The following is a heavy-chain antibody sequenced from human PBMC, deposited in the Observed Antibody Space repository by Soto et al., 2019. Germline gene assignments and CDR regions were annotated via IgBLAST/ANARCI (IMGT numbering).Heavy chain of an antibody. J-gene: IGHJ6*02. V-gene: IGHV5-10-1*01. Sequence: PGESLKISCNGSGYSFTRYWISCVRQMPGKGLEWMGRIDPSDSYTNYSPSFQGHVTISADKSISTAYLQWSSLKASDTAMYYCARQNFGVAPYYGMDVWGQGTTVTVSS. CDR2: IDPSDSYT. CDR3: ARQNFGVAPYYGMDV. CDR1: GYSFTRYW. D-gene: IGHD3-3*01.